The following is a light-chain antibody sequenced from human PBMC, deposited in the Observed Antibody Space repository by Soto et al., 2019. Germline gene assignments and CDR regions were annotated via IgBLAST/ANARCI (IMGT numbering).Light chain of an antibody. J-gene: IGKJ1*01. CDR3: QLYGSLSWT. CDR1: QSVSSRS. V-gene: IGKV3-20*01. Sequence: EIVLTQSPGTLSLSPGERATLSCRASQSVSSRSLAWYQQKPGQAPRLLIYASNGATDIPERNSGSGSGTYFSLTISRLEPEYFAVYYCQLYGSLSWTFAQGTKVDIK. CDR2: AS.